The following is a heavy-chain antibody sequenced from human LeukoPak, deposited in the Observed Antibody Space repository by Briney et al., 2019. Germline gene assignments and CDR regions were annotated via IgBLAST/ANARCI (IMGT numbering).Heavy chain of an antibody. D-gene: IGHD3-22*01. CDR1: GGTFSSYA. CDR2: IILILGIA. V-gene: IGHV1-69*04. J-gene: IGHJ4*02. Sequence: SVKVSCKASGGTFSSYAISWVRQAPGQGLEWMGRIILILGIANYAQKFQGRVTITADKSTSTAYMELSSLRSEDTAVYYCARVGSGYPDYWGQGTLVTVSS. CDR3: ARVGSGYPDY.